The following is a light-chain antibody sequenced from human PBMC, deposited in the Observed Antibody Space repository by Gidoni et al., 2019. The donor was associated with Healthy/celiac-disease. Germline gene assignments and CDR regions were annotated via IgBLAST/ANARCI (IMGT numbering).Light chain of an antibody. CDR3: AAWDDSLNVV. CDR1: SSNIGSNT. J-gene: IGLJ2*01. Sequence: QSVLPPSPFASGTPGQRVTISCSGSSSNIGSNTVNWYQQLPGTAPKLLIYSNKQRPSGVPDRFSGSKSGTSASLAISGLQSEDEADYYCAAWDDSLNVVFGGGTKLTVL. CDR2: SNK. V-gene: IGLV1-44*01.